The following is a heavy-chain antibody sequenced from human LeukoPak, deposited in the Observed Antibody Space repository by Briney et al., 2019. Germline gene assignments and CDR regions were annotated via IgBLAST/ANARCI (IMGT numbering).Heavy chain of an antibody. CDR2: IYHSGST. D-gene: IGHD4-17*01. CDR1: GGSISSGGYY. J-gene: IGHJ3*02. CDR3: ARATVTWGGAFDI. Sequence: SETLSLTCTVSGGSISSGGYYWSWIRQPPGKGLEWIGYIYHSGSTYHNPSLKSRVTISVDRSKNQFSLKLSSVTAADTAVYYCARATVTWGGAFDIWGQGTMVTVSS. V-gene: IGHV4-30-2*01.